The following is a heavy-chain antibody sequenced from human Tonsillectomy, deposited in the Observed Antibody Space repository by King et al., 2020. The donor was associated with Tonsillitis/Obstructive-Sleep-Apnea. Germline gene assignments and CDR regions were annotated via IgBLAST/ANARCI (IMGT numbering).Heavy chain of an antibody. V-gene: IGHV3-30*04. CDR2: ISYDGSHK. Sequence: VQLVESGGGVVQPGRSLRLSCAASGFTFSTDAMHRVRQAPGKGLEWVALISYDGSHKYYGDSVKGRFTISRDNSEKTLYLRMNSLRADDTAVYYCARDETYSGTYYLFDYWGQGTLVTVSS. CDR3: ARDETYSGTYYLFDY. J-gene: IGHJ4*02. D-gene: IGHD1-26*01. CDR1: GFTFSTDA.